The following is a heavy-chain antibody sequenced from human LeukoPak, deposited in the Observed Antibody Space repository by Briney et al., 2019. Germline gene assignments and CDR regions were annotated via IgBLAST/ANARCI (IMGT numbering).Heavy chain of an antibody. CDR3: ARQVSDYFYYYIDV. J-gene: IGHJ6*03. CDR2: IYYSGTT. CDR1: GGSISSSGYY. Sequence: ETLSLTCSVSGGSISSSGYYWNWIRQPPGKGLEWVGSIYYSGTTYYNPSLKSRVTISEDTSKNRFSLMLTSVTAADTAVYYCARQVSDYFYYYIDVWGEGTTVIVSS. V-gene: IGHV4-39*01.